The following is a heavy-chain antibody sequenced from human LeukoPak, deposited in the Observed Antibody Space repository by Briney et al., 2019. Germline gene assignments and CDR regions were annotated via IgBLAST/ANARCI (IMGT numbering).Heavy chain of an antibody. J-gene: IGHJ3*02. CDR2: INHSGST. V-gene: IGHV4-34*01. Sequence: NPSETLSLTCAVYGGSFSGYYWSWIRQPPGKGLEWIGEINHSGSTNYNPSLKSRVTISVDTSKNQFSLKLSSVTAADAAVYYCARVPYGGNSYAFDIWGQGTMVTVSS. CDR1: GGSFSGYY. CDR3: ARVPYGGNSYAFDI. D-gene: IGHD4-23*01.